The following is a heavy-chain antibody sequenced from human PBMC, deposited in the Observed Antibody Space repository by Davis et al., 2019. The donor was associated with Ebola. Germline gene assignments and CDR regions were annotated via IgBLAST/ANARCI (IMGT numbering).Heavy chain of an antibody. CDR3: ARGPPSIAARVFDY. CDR2: RYNSGST. V-gene: IGHV4-59*01. CDR1: GASISSYY. D-gene: IGHD6-6*01. J-gene: IGHJ4*02. Sequence: MPSETLSLTCSVSGASISSYYWSWIRQAPGKGREWIGFRYNSGSTNPNPSLQSRVIISIDTANKQISLKLSSVTAADTAVYYCARGPPSIAARVFDYWGQGTLVTVSS.